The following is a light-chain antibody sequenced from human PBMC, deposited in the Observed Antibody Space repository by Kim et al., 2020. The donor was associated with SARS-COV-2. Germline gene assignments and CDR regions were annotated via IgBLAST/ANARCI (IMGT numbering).Light chain of an antibody. CDR3: QQYHTYPWT. CDR1: ESITKW. V-gene: IGKV1-5*03. CDR2: SSS. J-gene: IGKJ4*02. Sequence: ASVGDRVTITGRASESITKWLAWYQQKPGSAPKVLIYSSSNLESGVPSRFSGSGSGAEFTLTIVNLQPEDIGSYYCQQYHTYPWTFGGGTKVDIK.